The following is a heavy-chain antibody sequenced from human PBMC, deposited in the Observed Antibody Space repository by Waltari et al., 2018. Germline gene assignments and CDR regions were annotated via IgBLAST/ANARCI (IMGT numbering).Heavy chain of an antibody. V-gene: IGHV4-34*08. D-gene: IGHD7-27*01. J-gene: IGHJ6*03. CDR2: INHSGST. CDR1: GFTFSDYY. Sequence: QVQLVESGGGLVKPGGSLRLSCAASGFTFSDYYMSWIRQAPGKGLEWIGEINHSGSTNYNPSLKSRVTISVDTSKNQFSLKLSSVTAADTAVYYCAVSTGDYYYYYMDVWGKGTTVTVSS. CDR3: AVSTGDYYYYYMDV.